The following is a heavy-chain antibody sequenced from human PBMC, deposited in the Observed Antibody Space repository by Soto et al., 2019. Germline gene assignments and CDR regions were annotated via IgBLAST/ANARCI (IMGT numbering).Heavy chain of an antibody. CDR1: GFTFSSYW. V-gene: IGHV3-74*01. D-gene: IGHD6-19*01. CDR3: AREDHSSGWFRETSNGMDV. CDR2: INSDGSST. J-gene: IGHJ6*02. Sequence: GGSLRLSCAASGFTFSSYWMHWVRQAPGKGLVWVSCINSDGSSTSYADSVKGRFTISRDNAKNTLYLQMNSLRAEDTAVYYCAREDHSSGWFRETSNGMDVWGQGTTVTVSS.